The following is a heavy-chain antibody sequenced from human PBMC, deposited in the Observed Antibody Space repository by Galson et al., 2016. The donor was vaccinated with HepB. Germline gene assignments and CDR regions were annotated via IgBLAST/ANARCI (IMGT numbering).Heavy chain of an antibody. Sequence: VQVSCKASGGSFSSYGISWVRQAPGQGLEWMGGIIPVFGTTNYAQKFQGRVTITADESTNTAYMELRSLRSDDTAVYFCARALSRDMVRGVIDPFDSWGQGTLVTVSS. CDR2: IIPVFGTT. CDR1: GGSFSSYG. CDR3: ARALSRDMVRGVIDPFDS. J-gene: IGHJ4*01. V-gene: IGHV1-69*13. D-gene: IGHD3-10*01.